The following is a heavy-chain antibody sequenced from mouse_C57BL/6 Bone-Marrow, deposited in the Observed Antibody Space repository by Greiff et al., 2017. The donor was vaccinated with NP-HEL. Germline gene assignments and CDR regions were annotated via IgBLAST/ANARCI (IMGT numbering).Heavy chain of an antibody. V-gene: IGHV1-50*01. D-gene: IGHD1-1*01. J-gene: IGHJ3*01. Sequence: VQLQQSGAELVTPGASVKLSCKASGYTFTTYWMQWVKQRPGQGLAWIGEIDPSDSFPNYNQKFKGKATLTVDTSSSTANMQLSSLTSEDASVYYCARKAYYGRSYEFAYWGQGTLVTVSA. CDR3: ARKAYYGRSYEFAY. CDR2: IDPSDSFP. CDR1: GYTFTTYW.